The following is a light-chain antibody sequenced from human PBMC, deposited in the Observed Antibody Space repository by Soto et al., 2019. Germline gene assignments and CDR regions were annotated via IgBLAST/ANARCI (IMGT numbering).Light chain of an antibody. V-gene: IGKV3-11*01. Sequence: EIVLAQSPATLSLSPGDRATLSCRASRSVGDYLAWYQQKPGQPPRLLIYDASNRATGIPARFSGSGSGTDFTLTISSLEPEDFAVYYCQQRSDWPLTFGGWTKVEIK. CDR2: DAS. J-gene: IGKJ4*01. CDR3: QQRSDWPLT. CDR1: RSVGDY.